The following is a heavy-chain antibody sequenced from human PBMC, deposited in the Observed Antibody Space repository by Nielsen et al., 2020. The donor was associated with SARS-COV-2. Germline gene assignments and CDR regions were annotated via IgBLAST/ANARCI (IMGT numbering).Heavy chain of an antibody. CDR3: ARSPFHRSSWYGMDV. V-gene: IGHV3-48*01. J-gene: IGHJ6*02. D-gene: IGHD6-13*01. CDR1: WFRFHSYS. Sequence: GESLKISCVASWFRFHSYSMNLVRQAPGQVLELVSYISVCSATIYFADSVKGRFTISRDNVKNSLYLQLSSLRGEDTGVYYCARSPFHRSSWYGMDVWGQGTTVTVSS. CDR2: ISVCSATI.